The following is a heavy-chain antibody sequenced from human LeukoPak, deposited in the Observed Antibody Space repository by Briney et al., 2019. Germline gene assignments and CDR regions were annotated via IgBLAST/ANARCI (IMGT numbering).Heavy chain of an antibody. Sequence: GASVKVSCKASGYTFTGYHMHWVRQAPGQGLEWMGWINPNSGNTGYAQKFQGRVTMTRNTSISTAYMELSSLRSEDTAVYYCASLAAPYMDVWGKGTTVTISS. J-gene: IGHJ6*03. V-gene: IGHV1-8*02. CDR1: GYTFTGYH. D-gene: IGHD2-15*01. CDR2: INPNSGNT. CDR3: ASLAAPYMDV.